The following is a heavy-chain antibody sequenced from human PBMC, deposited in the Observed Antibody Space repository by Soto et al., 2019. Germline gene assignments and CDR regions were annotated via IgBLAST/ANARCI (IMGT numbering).Heavy chain of an antibody. Sequence: ASVKVSCKASGFTFTSSAVQWVRQARGRRLEWMGWIVVGSGNTNYAQRFQERVTITRDMSTSTAYMELSSLISEDTAVYYCAADGDGYDQKVDYWGQGTLVTVSS. V-gene: IGHV1-58*01. CDR2: IVVGSGNT. J-gene: IGHJ4*02. CDR1: GFTFTSSA. D-gene: IGHD2-21*01. CDR3: AADGDGYDQKVDY.